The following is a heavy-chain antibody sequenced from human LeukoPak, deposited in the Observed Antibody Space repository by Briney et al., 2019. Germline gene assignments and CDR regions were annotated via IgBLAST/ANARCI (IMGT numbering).Heavy chain of an antibody. V-gene: IGHV4-61*08. CDR3: ARDLDSYFDY. CDR2: IYYSGST. Sequence: SETLSLTCTVSGGSISSGGNYWSWIRQPPGKGLEWIGYIYYSGSTNYNPSLKSRVTISVDTSKNQFSLKLSSVTAADTAVYYCARDLDSYFDYWGQGTLVTVSS. D-gene: IGHD3/OR15-3a*01. CDR1: GGSISSGGNY. J-gene: IGHJ4*02.